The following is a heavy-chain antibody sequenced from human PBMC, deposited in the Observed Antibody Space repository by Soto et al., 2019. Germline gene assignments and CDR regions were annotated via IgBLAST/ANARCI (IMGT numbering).Heavy chain of an antibody. J-gene: IGHJ4*02. CDR1: GFTFGSYW. CDR3: AISFACAGDCHDS. V-gene: IGHV3-7*03. Sequence: EVLLVESGGGLVQPGGSLRLSCAASGFTFGSYWMSWVRQAPGKGLEWVANIKQDGSEKYYVDSVKGRFTISRDNAKNSLYVQMNSLRAEDTAVYYCAISFACAGDCHDSWGQGTLVTVSS. CDR2: IKQDGSEK. D-gene: IGHD2-21*02.